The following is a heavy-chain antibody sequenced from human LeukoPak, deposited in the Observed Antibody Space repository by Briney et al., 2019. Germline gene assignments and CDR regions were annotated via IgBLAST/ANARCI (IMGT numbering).Heavy chain of an antibody. D-gene: IGHD6-13*01. V-gene: IGHV5-51*01. CDR3: ARHHSSSWYYFDY. CDR2: IYPGDSDT. J-gene: IGHJ4*02. Sequence: GESLKISCKGSGYSFTSYWIGWVRQMPGKGLEWMRIIYPGDSDTRYSPSFQGQVTISADKSISTAYLQWSSLKASDIAMYYCARHHSSSWYYFDYWGQGTLVTVSS. CDR1: GYSFTSYW.